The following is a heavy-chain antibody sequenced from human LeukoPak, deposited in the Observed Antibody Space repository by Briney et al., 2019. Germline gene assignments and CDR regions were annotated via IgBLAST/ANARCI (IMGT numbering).Heavy chain of an antibody. J-gene: IGHJ4*02. D-gene: IGHD5-12*01. CDR3: AKGSLVWWLPPPDYFDY. Sequence: GGSLRLSCAASGFTFSSYAMSWVRQAPGKGLEWVAVIWYDGSNKYYADSVKGRFTISRDNSKNTLYLQMNSLRAEDTAVYYCAKGSLVWWLPPPDYFDYWGQGTLVTVSS. V-gene: IGHV3-33*06. CDR2: IWYDGSNK. CDR1: GFTFSSYA.